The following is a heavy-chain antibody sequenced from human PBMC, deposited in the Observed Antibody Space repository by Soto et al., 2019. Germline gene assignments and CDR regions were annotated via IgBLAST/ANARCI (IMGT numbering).Heavy chain of an antibody. J-gene: IGHJ5*02. CDR2: ISGSGGST. Sequence: PGGSLRLSCAASGFTFSSYAMSWVRQAPGKGLEWVSAISGSGGSTYYADSVRGRFTISRDNSKNTLYLQMNSLRAEDTAVYYCAKDRPTDCSSTRCYFVNLFDPWGQRTLVTVSS. CDR1: GFTFSSYA. CDR3: AKDRPTDCSSTRCYFVNLFDP. V-gene: IGHV3-23*01. D-gene: IGHD2-2*01.